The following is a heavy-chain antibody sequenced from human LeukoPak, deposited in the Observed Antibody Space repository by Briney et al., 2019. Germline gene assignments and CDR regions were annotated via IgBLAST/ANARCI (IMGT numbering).Heavy chain of an antibody. CDR1: GFTFSNYA. Sequence: GGSLRLSCAASGFTFSNYAMSWVRQAPGRGLEWVAAIVGSGGSTYYADSVKGRFTISRDNPKNTLYLQMNSLRAEDTAVYYCAKWGDYDILTGYYDSDYWGQGTLVTVSS. CDR3: AKWGDYDILTGYYDSDY. D-gene: IGHD3-9*01. CDR2: IVGSGGST. J-gene: IGHJ4*02. V-gene: IGHV3-23*01.